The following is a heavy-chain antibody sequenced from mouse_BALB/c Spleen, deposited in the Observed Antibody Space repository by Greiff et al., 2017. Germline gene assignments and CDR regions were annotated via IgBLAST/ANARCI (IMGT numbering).Heavy chain of an antibody. D-gene: IGHD3-1*01. CDR1: GFNIKDTY. CDR3: ASSLQLGLPY. Sequence: EVQLHQSGAELVKPGASVKLSCTASGFNIKDTYMHWVKQRPEQGLEWIGRIDPANGNTKYDPKFQGKATITADTSSNTAYLQLSSLTSEDTAVYYCASSLQLGLPYWGQGTLVTVSA. J-gene: IGHJ3*01. CDR2: IDPANGNT. V-gene: IGHV14-3*02.